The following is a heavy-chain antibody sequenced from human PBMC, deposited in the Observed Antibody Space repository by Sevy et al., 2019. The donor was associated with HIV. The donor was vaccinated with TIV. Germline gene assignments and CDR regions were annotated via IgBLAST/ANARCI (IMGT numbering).Heavy chain of an antibody. CDR2: LSFGCGEI. Sequence: GGSLRLSCAASGFTFSKYSMSWVRQPPGKGLEWVSTLSFGCGEINHADSVKGRFTISRDNSKNSLYLQMNNLSAEDTAVYYCASGGCTKRYDYWGQGTLVTVSS. J-gene: IGHJ4*02. CDR3: ASGGCTKRYDY. D-gene: IGHD2-8*01. CDR1: GFTFSKYS. V-gene: IGHV3-23*01.